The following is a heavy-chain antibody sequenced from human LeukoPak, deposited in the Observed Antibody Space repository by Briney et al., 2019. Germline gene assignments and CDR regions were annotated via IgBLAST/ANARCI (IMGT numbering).Heavy chain of an antibody. CDR2: INWNGGST. D-gene: IGHD1-26*01. V-gene: IGHV3-20*04. CDR3: AREQDSGSYYYYYYMDV. J-gene: IGHJ6*03. CDR1: GFTFDDYG. Sequence: GGSLRLSCAASGFTFDDYGMSWVRQAPGKGLEWVSGINWNGGSTGYADSVKGRFTISRDNAKNSLYLQMNSLRAEDTALYYCAREQDSGSYYYYYYMDVWGKGTTVTVSS.